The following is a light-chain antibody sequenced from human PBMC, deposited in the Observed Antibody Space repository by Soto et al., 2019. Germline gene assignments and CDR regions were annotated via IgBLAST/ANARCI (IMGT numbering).Light chain of an antibody. CDR3: CSFAGSGTFYD. CDR2: AVN. V-gene: IGLV2-23*02. Sequence: QSALTQPASVSGSPGQSITISCTGTSSDVGSYNLVSWYQQHPGKAPKLMIYAVNKRPSGISSRFSGSKSGNTASLTISGLQAEYEADYYCCSFAGSGTFYDFGTGTKVTDL. CDR1: SSDVGSYNL. J-gene: IGLJ1*01.